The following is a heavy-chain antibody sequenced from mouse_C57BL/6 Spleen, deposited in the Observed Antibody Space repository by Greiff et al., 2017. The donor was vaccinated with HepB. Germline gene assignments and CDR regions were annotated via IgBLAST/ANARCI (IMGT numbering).Heavy chain of an antibody. V-gene: IGHV5-9*01. CDR2: ISGGGGNT. J-gene: IGHJ4*01. CDR3: ARFLNYYGSSYGAMDY. D-gene: IGHD1-1*01. CDR1: GFTFSSYT. Sequence: EVKLMESGGGLVKPGGSLKLSCAASGFTFSSYTMSWVRQTPEKRLEWVATISGGGGNTYYPDSVKGRVTISRDNAKNTLYLQMSSLRSEDTALYYCARFLNYYGSSYGAMDYWGQGTSVTVSS.